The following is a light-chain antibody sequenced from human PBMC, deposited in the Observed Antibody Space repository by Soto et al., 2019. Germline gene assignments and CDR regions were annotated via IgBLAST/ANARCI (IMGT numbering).Light chain of an antibody. V-gene: IGLV2-14*01. CDR1: SSDVGGYNY. CDR2: EVS. CDR3: SSYTSSSTLEV. Sequence: QSALTQPASVSGSPGQSITISCTGTSSDVGGYNYVSGYQQHPGKAPKLMIYEVSNRPSGVSNRFSGSKSGNTASLTISGLQAEDEADYYCSSYTSSSTLEVFGTGTKLTVL. J-gene: IGLJ1*01.